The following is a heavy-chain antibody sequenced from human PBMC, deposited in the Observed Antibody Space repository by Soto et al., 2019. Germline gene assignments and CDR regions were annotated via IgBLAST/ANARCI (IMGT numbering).Heavy chain of an antibody. CDR1: GFTFSSYA. J-gene: IGHJ6*02. CDR3: ARGASSSWYMEGYYCGMDV. CDR2: ISYDGSNK. D-gene: IGHD6-13*01. V-gene: IGHV3-30-3*01. Sequence: GGSLRLSCAASGFTFSSYAMHWVRQAPGKGLAWVAVISYDGSNKYYADSVKGRFTISRDNSKNTLYLQMNSLRAEDTAVYYCARGASSSWYMEGYYCGMDVWRRGXTVTVYS.